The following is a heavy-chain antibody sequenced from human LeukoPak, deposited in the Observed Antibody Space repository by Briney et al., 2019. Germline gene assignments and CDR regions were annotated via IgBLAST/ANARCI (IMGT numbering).Heavy chain of an antibody. D-gene: IGHD4-17*01. Sequence: GGSLRLSCTASGFTFDEYGMSWVRQVPGKGLEWVSSIHRSGGTTGYADSVKGRFTISRDNAKDSLFLQMNSLRAEDTALYFCARPLPRFGDYYWYFDLWGRGTLVTVSS. V-gene: IGHV3-20*04. CDR3: ARPLPRFGDYYWYFDL. CDR2: IHRSGGTT. CDR1: GFTFDEYG. J-gene: IGHJ2*01.